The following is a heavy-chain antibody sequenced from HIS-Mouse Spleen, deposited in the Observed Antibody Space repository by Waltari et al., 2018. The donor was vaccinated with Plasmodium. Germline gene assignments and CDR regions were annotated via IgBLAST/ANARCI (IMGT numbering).Heavy chain of an antibody. CDR2: ISWNSGSI. V-gene: IGHV3-9*01. CDR1: GFTFDDLA. D-gene: IGHD7-27*01. J-gene: IGHJ2*01. Sequence: EVQLVESGGGLVQPGRSLRLSCAASGFTFDDLAMHWVRQAPGKGLEWVSGISWNSGSIGYADSVKGRFTISRDNAKNSLYLQMNSLRAEDTALYYCAKDPTGDRWYFDLWGRGTLVTVSS. CDR3: AKDPTGDRWYFDL.